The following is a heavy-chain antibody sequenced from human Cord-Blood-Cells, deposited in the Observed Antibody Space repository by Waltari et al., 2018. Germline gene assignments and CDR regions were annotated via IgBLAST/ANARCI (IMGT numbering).Heavy chain of an antibody. CDR2: ISGSGGST. CDR3: AKGGNYYGSGSPGDY. J-gene: IGHJ4*02. V-gene: IGHV3-23*01. D-gene: IGHD3-10*01. Sequence: EVQLLESGGGVVQPGGSLRLSCAASGFTFSSYAMSWVRQAPGKGLEWVSAISGSGGSTYYADSVKGRFTISRDNSKNTLYLQMNSLRAEDTAVYYCAKGGNYYGSGSPGDYWGQGTLVTVSS. CDR1: GFTFSSYA.